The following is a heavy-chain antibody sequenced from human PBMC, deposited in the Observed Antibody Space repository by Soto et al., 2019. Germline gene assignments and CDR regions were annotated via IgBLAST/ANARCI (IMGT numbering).Heavy chain of an antibody. CDR1: GGTFSSYA. J-gene: IGHJ6*02. D-gene: IGHD2-15*01. CDR3: ARGNDVAATPINYYYGMDV. Sequence: QVQLVQSGAEVKKPGSSVKVSCKASGGTFSSYAISWVRQAPGQGLEWMGGIIPIFGTANYAQKFQGRVTITADESTSTAYMELSSLRSEVTAVYYCARGNDVAATPINYYYGMDVWGQGTTVTVSS. CDR2: IIPIFGTA. V-gene: IGHV1-69*12.